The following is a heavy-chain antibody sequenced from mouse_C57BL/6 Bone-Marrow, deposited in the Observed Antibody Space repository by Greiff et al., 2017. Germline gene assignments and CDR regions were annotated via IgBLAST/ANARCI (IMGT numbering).Heavy chain of an antibody. Sequence: EVQLVESGGDLVKPGGSLKLSCAASGFTFSSYGMSWVRQTPDKRLEWVATISSGGSYTYYPDSVKGRFPISRDNAKNTLYLQMSSLKSEDTAMYYCARLKGYFDYWGQGTTLTVSS. J-gene: IGHJ2*01. CDR1: GFTFSSYG. D-gene: IGHD1-3*01. CDR3: ARLKGYFDY. V-gene: IGHV5-6*01. CDR2: ISSGGSYT.